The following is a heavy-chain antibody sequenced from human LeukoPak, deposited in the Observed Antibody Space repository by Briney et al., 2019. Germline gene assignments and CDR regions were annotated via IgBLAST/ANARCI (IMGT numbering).Heavy chain of an antibody. CDR3: ASYCSNGVCYRGHAFDV. J-gene: IGHJ3*01. D-gene: IGHD2-8*01. V-gene: IGHV1-69*06. Sequence: ASVKVSCKASGYTFTSYYMHWVRQAPGQGLEWMGGIIPIFGTANYAQKFQGRVTITADKSTNTAYMELSSLRSEDTAVYYCASYCSNGVCYRGHAFDVWGQGTMVTVSS. CDR1: GYTFTSYY. CDR2: IIPIFGTA.